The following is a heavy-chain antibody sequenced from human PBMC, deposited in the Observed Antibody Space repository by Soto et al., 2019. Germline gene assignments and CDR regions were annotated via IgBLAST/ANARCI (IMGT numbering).Heavy chain of an antibody. CDR2: IYYSGST. D-gene: IGHD2-2*02. CDR3: ARELGYCSSTSCYTVGMDV. CDR1: GGPISSGGYY. Sequence: PSETLSLTCTVSGGPISSGGYYWSWIRQHPGKGLEWIGYIYYSGSTYYNPSLKSRVTISVDTSKNQFSLKLSSVTAADTAVYYCARELGYCSSTSCYTVGMDVWGQGTTVTVSS. V-gene: IGHV4-31*03. J-gene: IGHJ6*02.